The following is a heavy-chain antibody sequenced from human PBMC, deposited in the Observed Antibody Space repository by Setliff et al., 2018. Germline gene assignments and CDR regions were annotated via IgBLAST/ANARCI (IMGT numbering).Heavy chain of an antibody. V-gene: IGHV3-21*06. CDR1: GFTFSSYS. D-gene: IGHD3-22*01. J-gene: IGHJ3*02. CDR2: ISSSGSYT. Sequence: GGSLRLSCAASGFTFSSYSMNWVRQAPGKGLEWVSGISSSGSYTYYAGSVKGRFTISRDNANNSVFLQMDTLRPEDTAVYYCVRDNYYDSTQDAFDIWGQGTMVTVSS. CDR3: VRDNYYDSTQDAFDI.